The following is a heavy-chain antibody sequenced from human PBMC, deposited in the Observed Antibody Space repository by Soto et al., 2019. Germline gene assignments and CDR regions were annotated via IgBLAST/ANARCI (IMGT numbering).Heavy chain of an antibody. CDR1: GGTFSSYA. V-gene: IGHV1-69*13. CDR3: ARDRIVVVPAATSRLAWFDP. Sequence: VASVKVSCKASGGTFSSYAISWVRQAPGQGLEWMGGIIPILGTANYAQKFQGRVTITADESTSTAYMELSSLRSEDTAVYYCARDRIVVVPAATSRLAWFDPWGQGTLVPVSS. D-gene: IGHD2-2*01. CDR2: IIPILGTA. J-gene: IGHJ5*02.